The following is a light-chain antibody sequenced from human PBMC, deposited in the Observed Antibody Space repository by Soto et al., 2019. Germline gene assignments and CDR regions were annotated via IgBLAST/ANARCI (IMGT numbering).Light chain of an antibody. CDR3: QQYHGYPWT. V-gene: IGKV1-5*03. Sequence: IQMTQSPSTLSASLGDRVTITCRASQSIYTWLAWYQHKPGKAPKLLISEASLSESGVPSRFSGSGSGTQFTLTISSLQPDDFATYFCQQYHGYPWTFSQGTKVDIK. J-gene: IGKJ1*01. CDR1: QSIYTW. CDR2: EAS.